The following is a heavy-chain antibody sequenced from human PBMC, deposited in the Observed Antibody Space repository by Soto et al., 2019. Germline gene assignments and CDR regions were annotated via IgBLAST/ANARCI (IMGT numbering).Heavy chain of an antibody. V-gene: IGHV4-61*01. Sequence: SETLSLTCTVSGGSVSSGSYYWSWIRQPPGKGLEWIGYIYYSGSTNYNHYLKSRVTISVDTSKNQFSLKLSSVTAADTAVYYCARGITIFGFVIHYYFDYWGQGTLVTSPQ. J-gene: IGHJ4*02. CDR3: ARGITIFGFVIHYYFDY. CDR2: IYYSGST. CDR1: GGSVSSGSYY. D-gene: IGHD3-3*01.